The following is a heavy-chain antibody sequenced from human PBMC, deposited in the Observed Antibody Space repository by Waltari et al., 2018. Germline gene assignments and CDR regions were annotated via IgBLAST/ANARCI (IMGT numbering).Heavy chain of an antibody. D-gene: IGHD1-26*01. CDR3: ARRSRGSESYAFGAFDI. CDR2: MSSSGHT. J-gene: IGHJ3*02. Sequence: QLQLQESGPGLVKPSETLSLTCTVSGSISSTTYYWGWIRQPPGKGLEWIGSMSSSGHTYYNPSLKSRVTISVDTSKNQFSLRLSSVTAADTAVYYCARRSRGSESYAFGAFDIWGQGTMVIVSS. V-gene: IGHV4-39*01. CDR1: GSISSTTYY.